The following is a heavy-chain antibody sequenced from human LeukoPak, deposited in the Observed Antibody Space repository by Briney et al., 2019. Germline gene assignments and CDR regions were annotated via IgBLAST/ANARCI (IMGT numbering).Heavy chain of an antibody. V-gene: IGHV3-30*02. J-gene: IGHJ4*02. CDR2: IRYDGSNK. Sequence: GGSLRLSCAASGFTFSSYGMHWVRQAPGKGLEWVAFIRYDGSNKYYADSVKGRFTISRDNSKNTLYLQMNSLRAEDTAVYYCAKDSWGIAVAGTNYFDYWGQGTLVTVSS. D-gene: IGHD6-19*01. CDR3: AKDSWGIAVAGTNYFDY. CDR1: GFTFSSYG.